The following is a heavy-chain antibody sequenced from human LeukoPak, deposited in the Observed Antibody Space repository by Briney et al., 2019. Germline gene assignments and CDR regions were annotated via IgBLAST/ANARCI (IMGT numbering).Heavy chain of an antibody. Sequence: GGSLRLSCAASGFTFSSYWTSWVRQAPGKGLEWVANIKQDGSEKYYVDSVKGRFTISRDNAKNSLYLQMNSLRAEDTAVYYCARGPYSYDSSGAFDIWGQGTMVTVSS. CDR3: ARGPYSYDSSGAFDI. V-gene: IGHV3-7*01. J-gene: IGHJ3*02. CDR2: IKQDGSEK. D-gene: IGHD3-22*01. CDR1: GFTFSSYW.